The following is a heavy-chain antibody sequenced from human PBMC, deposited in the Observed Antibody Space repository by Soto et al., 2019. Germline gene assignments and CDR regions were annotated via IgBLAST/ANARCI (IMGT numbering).Heavy chain of an antibody. J-gene: IGHJ4*02. Sequence: QVQLVQSGAEVKKPGASVKVSCTPSGYTFSDSYMHWVRQAPGQGLEWMGIINPSGPTTSYAQKFQGRLALARDNSTDTVFLELSSLTSADTAVYYCARESGEVLPADEPENPPFDYWGQGSLVIVS. D-gene: IGHD3-16*01. CDR2: INPSGPTT. CDR3: ARESGEVLPADEPENPPFDY. V-gene: IGHV1-46*01. CDR1: GYTFSDSY.